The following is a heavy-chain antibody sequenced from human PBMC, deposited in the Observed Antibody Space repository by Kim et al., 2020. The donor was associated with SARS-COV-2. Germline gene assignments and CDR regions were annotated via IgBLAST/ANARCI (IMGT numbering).Heavy chain of an antibody. V-gene: IGHV1-3*01. J-gene: IGHJ4*02. D-gene: IGHD3-3*01. CDR2: INAGSGNT. CDR3: ARGGAVLRFLEWLSSYFDY. CDR1: GYTFSNYA. Sequence: ASVKVSCKASGYTFSNYAMHWVRQAPGQRIEWMGWINAGSGNTEYSQKFQGRLIITRDTSASTAYMELSSLRSEDTAVYYCARGGAVLRFLEWLSSYFDYWGQGTLVTVSS.